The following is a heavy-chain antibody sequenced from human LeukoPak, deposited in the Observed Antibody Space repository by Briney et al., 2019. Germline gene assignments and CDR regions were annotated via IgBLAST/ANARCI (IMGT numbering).Heavy chain of an antibody. CDR3: ATMVGPPAFDI. Sequence: ASVKVSCKASGYTFTGYYLHWVRQAPGQGLEWMGWINPNNGVTNYAQNFQGRVTMTRDTSISTAYMELSSLRSDDTAVYYCATMVGPPAFDIWGQGTMVTVSS. V-gene: IGHV1-2*02. J-gene: IGHJ3*02. CDR2: INPNNGVT. CDR1: GYTFTGYY. D-gene: IGHD4-23*01.